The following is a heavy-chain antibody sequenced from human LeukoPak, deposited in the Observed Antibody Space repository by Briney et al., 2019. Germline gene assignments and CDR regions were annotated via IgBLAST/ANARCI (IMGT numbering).Heavy chain of an antibody. Sequence: ASVKVSCKASGYTFTGYDINWVRQATGQGLEWMGWMNPNSGNTGYAQKFQGRVTITADKSTSTAYMELSSLRSEDTAVYYCARGRRSYYYYGMDVWGQGTTVTVSS. V-gene: IGHV1-8*01. D-gene: IGHD6-6*01. CDR3: ARGRRSYYYYGMDV. CDR2: MNPNSGNT. J-gene: IGHJ6*02. CDR1: GYTFTGYD.